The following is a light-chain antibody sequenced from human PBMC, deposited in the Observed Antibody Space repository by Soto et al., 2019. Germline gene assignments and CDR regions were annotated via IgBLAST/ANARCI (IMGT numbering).Light chain of an antibody. CDR3: QQSYNSPQT. J-gene: IGKJ1*01. Sequence: DIQMTQSPSSLSASVGDEVTITCRASQTIMTYLNWYQLKPGKPPRLLIYAASSLQSGVPSRFSGSGSGTDFTLTISSLQHEDFETYSCQQSYNSPQTFGQGTKVDIK. CDR1: QTIMTY. CDR2: AAS. V-gene: IGKV1-39*01.